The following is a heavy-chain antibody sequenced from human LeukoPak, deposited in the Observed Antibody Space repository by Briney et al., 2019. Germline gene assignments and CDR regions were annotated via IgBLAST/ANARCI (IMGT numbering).Heavy chain of an antibody. J-gene: IGHJ4*02. Sequence: SVKVSCKASGGTFSSYTISWVRQAPGQGLEWMGRIIHILGIANYAQKFQGRVTITADKSTSTAYMELSSLRSEDTAVYYGARDNYYDSSGYYGYFDYWGQGTLVTVSS. CDR3: ARDNYYDSSGYYGYFDY. V-gene: IGHV1-69*04. D-gene: IGHD3-22*01. CDR1: GGTFSSYT. CDR2: IIHILGIA.